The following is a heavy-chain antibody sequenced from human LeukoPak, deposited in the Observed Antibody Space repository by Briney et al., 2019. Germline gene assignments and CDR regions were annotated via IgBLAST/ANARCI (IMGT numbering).Heavy chain of an antibody. CDR2: ICSNGGCT. CDR3: ATGNSDGYYYYYMGV. J-gene: IGHJ6*03. V-gene: IGHV3-64*01. D-gene: IGHD4-23*01. CDR1: GFTFSSYA. Sequence: GGSLRLSCAASGFTFSSYAMYWVRQAPGKGLEFVSAICSNGGCTYYANSAKGRFTISRDNSKNTLYLQMGSLRAEDMAVYYCATGNSDGYYYYYMGVWGKGTTVTVSS.